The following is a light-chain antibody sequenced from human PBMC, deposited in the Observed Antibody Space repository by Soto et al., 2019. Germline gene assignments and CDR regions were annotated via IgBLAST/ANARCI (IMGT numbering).Light chain of an antibody. V-gene: IGLV1-40*01. J-gene: IGLJ1*01. CDR3: QSYDSSLSGFYG. CDR1: SSNIGAGYD. Sequence: QSVLTQPPSVSGAPGQRVTISCTGSSSNIGAGYDVHWYQQLPGTAPKLLIYGNSNRPSGVPDRFSGFKSGTSASLAITGIQAEDEADYYCQSYDSSLSGFYGFGTGAKVTVL. CDR2: GNS.